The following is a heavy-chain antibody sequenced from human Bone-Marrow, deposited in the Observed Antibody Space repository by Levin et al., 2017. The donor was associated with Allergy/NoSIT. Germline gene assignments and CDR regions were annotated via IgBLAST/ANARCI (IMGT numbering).Heavy chain of an antibody. Sequence: SQTLSLTCSVSGGSISSYYWSWIRQPPGKGLEWLGYISYSGSTNYNPSLKSRVTISVDTSKNQFSLKLRSVTAADTAVYYCASLTMTRTLDAFDIWGQGTMVTVSS. D-gene: IGHD3-22*01. CDR3: ASLTMTRTLDAFDI. CDR2: ISYSGST. J-gene: IGHJ3*02. CDR1: GGSISSYY. V-gene: IGHV4-59*01.